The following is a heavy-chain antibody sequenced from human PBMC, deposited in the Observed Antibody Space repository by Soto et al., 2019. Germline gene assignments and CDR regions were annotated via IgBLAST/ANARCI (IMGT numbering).Heavy chain of an antibody. V-gene: IGHV4-34*01. J-gene: IGHJ4*02. CDR1: GGSLSDSY. CDR3: AKNFDY. Sequence: SETLSLTCAVYGGSLSDSYWSWIRQPPGKGLEWIGDINHSGNSNYSPSLKSRVTISVDTSKNHFSLKLNSVTAADSAVYYCAKNFDYWGQGTLVTVSS. CDR2: INHSGNS.